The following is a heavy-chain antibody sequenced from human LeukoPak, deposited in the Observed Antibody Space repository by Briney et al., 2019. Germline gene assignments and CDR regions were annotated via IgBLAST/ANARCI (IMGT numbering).Heavy chain of an antibody. Sequence: AGGSLRLSCAASGFTFITYSMNWVRQAPGKGLEWVSSISRTTGTIYYADSMKGRFTISRDNAKNSLYLQMNSLRDDDTAVYYCTRRSGFDIWGQGTMVTVSS. CDR2: ISRTTGTI. J-gene: IGHJ3*02. V-gene: IGHV3-48*02. CDR3: TRRSGFDI. CDR1: GFTFITYS.